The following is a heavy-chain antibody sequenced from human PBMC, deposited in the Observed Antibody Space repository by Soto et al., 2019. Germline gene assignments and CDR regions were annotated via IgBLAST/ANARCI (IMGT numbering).Heavy chain of an antibody. V-gene: IGHV4-59*08. CDR1: DGSISGLY. CDR2: IYSSGTT. J-gene: IGHJ6*03. D-gene: IGHD1-1*01. Sequence: QVQLQESGPGLVRPSETLSLTCSVSDGSISGLYWTWVRQSPGKGLEWIGWIYSSGTTNYNPSLKSRVAFSVDTSKNPFSPKLTSVTAADTAIYYCARLRNHYFMDAWGKGTTVAVSS. CDR3: ARLRNHYFMDA.